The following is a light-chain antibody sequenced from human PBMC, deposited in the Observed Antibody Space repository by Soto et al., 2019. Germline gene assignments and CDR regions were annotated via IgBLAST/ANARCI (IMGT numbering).Light chain of an antibody. V-gene: IGKV3-15*01. CDR1: QSVSDN. CDR2: GAS. Sequence: EIVMTQSPATLSVSPGERVTLSCRASQSVSDNLAWYQQKPGQAPRLLIYGASTRATTIPARFSGSGSGTEFTLTISSLQSEDFAVYYCQQSNNWPYTFGQGTKLDIK. J-gene: IGKJ2*01. CDR3: QQSNNWPYT.